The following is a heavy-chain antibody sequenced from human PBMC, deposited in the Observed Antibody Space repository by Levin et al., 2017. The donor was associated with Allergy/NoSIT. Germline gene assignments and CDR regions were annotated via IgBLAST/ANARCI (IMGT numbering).Heavy chain of an antibody. Sequence: PSETLSLTCSVSGGSLTRGGYYWRWIRQHPGKGLEWIGYIYYSGTTHYNPSLKSRVTLSVDTSKNHFSLNLTSVTAADTAIYYCARVSATWFDPWGQGVLVTVSS. J-gene: IGHJ5*02. CDR2: IYYSGTT. CDR1: GGSLTRGGYY. CDR3: ARVSATWFDP. V-gene: IGHV4-31*03.